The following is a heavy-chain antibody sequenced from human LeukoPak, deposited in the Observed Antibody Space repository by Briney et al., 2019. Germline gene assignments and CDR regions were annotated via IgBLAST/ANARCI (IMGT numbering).Heavy chain of an antibody. V-gene: IGHV4-34*01. CDR3: ARVREQLVPYYYYYMDV. Sequence: SETLSLTCAVYGGSFSGYYWSWIRQPPGKGLEWIGEINRSGSTNYNPSLKSRVTISVDTSKNQFSLKLSSVTAADTAVYYCARVREQLVPYYYYYMDVWGKGTTVTVSS. CDR2: INRSGST. J-gene: IGHJ6*03. D-gene: IGHD6-6*01. CDR1: GGSFSGYY.